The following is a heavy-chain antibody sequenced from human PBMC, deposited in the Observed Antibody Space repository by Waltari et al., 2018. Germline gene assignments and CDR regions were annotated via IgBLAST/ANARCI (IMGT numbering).Heavy chain of an antibody. Sequence: QVQLQESGPGLVKPSQTLSLPCTVSGGSISSGSYYWSWIRQPAGKGLEWIGYIYTSGSTNYNPSLKSRVTISVDTSKNQFSLKLSSVTAADTAVYYCARGPLRWFDYWGQGTLVTVSS. CDR2: IYTSGST. J-gene: IGHJ4*02. CDR1: GGSISSGSYY. V-gene: IGHV4-61*09. CDR3: ARGPLRWFDY. D-gene: IGHD4-17*01.